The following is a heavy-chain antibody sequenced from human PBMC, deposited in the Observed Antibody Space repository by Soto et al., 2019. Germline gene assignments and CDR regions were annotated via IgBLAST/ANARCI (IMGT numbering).Heavy chain of an antibody. CDR1: GFTFSDYG. CDR3: GKPDRRDSSGYPVY. Sequence: QVQLVESGGGVVQSGRSLRLSCAASGFTFSDYGMHWVRQAPGKGLEWVAVISYDGSNKYYADSVKGRFTISRDNSKNTLYLQMNSLRAEDTAVYYCGKPDRRDSSGYPVYWGQGTLVTVSS. J-gene: IGHJ4*02. D-gene: IGHD3-22*01. CDR2: ISYDGSNK. V-gene: IGHV3-30*18.